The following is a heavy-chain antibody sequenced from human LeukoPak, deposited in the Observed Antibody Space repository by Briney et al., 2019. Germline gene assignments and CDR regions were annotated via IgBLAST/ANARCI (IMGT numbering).Heavy chain of an antibody. Sequence: SETLSLTCTVSGGSISSYYWSWIRQPPGKGLEWIGYIYYSGSTNYNPSLKSRVTISVDTSKNQFSLKLSSVTAADTAVYYCARDRGYCSSTSCYRCGMDVWGQGTTVTVSS. J-gene: IGHJ6*02. CDR2: IYYSGST. CDR3: ARDRGYCSSTSCYRCGMDV. CDR1: GGSISSYY. V-gene: IGHV4-59*01. D-gene: IGHD2-2*01.